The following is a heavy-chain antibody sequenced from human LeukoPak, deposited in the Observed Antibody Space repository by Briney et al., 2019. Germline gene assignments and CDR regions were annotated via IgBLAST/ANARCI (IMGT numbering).Heavy chain of an antibody. CDR2: INHNGNVN. D-gene: IGHD3-10*01. CDR1: GFTFSSYG. V-gene: IGHV3-7*03. J-gene: IGHJ4*02. Sequence: GGSLRLSCAASGFTFSSYGMHWVRQAPGKGLEWVASINHNGNVNYYVDSVKGRFTISRDNAKNSLYLQMSNLRAEDTAVYYCAKLGYYGVPNFDYWGQGTLVTVSS. CDR3: AKLGYYGVPNFDY.